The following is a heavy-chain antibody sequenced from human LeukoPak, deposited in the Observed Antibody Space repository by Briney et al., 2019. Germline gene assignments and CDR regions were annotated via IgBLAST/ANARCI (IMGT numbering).Heavy chain of an antibody. CDR1: GVTFTNYA. Sequence: GGSLRLSCAASGVTFTNYAMTWVRQAPGKGLEWVSGISISGGSTDYADSVEGRFTISRDNSKNTLYLRMNSLRAEDTAVYYCAKVPAGNKVEYWGQGTLVTVSS. J-gene: IGHJ4*02. CDR3: AKVPAGNKVEY. V-gene: IGHV3-23*01. CDR2: ISISGGST. D-gene: IGHD6-19*01.